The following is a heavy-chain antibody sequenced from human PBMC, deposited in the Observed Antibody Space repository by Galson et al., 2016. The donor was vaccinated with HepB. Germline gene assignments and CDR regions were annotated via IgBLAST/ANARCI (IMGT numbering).Heavy chain of an antibody. CDR2: ISFDGSNT. J-gene: IGHJ5*02. CDR1: GFTFSAHA. V-gene: IGHV3-30-3*02. CDR3: ATSWSDGGSGSCYSEWFDP. D-gene: IGHD2-15*01. Sequence: SLRLSCAASGFTFSAHAMHWVRQAPGKGLEWVAVISFDGSNTYYRDSVRGRFTISRDDPKNTFSLQMNVLRAEDTAVYYCATSWSDGGSGSCYSEWFDPWGQGALVTVSS.